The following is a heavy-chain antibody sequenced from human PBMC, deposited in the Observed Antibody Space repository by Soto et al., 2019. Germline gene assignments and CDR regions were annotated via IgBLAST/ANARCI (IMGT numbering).Heavy chain of an antibody. V-gene: IGHV2-5*02. CDR3: THTLWAVTATRSFDY. CDR2: IYWDDDK. J-gene: IGHJ4*02. CDR1: GFSLSSSGMG. D-gene: IGHD2-15*01. Sequence: QITLKESGPTLVKPTQTLTLTCTFSGFSLSSSGMGVGWVRQPPGKALEWLALIYWDDDKYYSPSLKSRLTITKDTSKNQVVLTVTNMDPVDTATYFCTHTLWAVTATRSFDYWGQGTLVTVSS.